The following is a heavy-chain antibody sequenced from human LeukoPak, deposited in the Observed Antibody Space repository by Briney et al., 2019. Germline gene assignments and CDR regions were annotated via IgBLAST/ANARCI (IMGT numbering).Heavy chain of an antibody. CDR2: ISYDGSNK. V-gene: IGHV3-30*18. Sequence: PGGSLRLSCAASGFTFSSYGMHRVRQAPGKGLEWVAVISYDGSNKYYADSVKGRFTISRDNSKNTLYLQMNSLRAEDTAVYYCAKESSSWYPYFQHWGQGTLVTVSS. D-gene: IGHD6-13*01. CDR1: GFTFSSYG. CDR3: AKESSSWYPYFQH. J-gene: IGHJ1*01.